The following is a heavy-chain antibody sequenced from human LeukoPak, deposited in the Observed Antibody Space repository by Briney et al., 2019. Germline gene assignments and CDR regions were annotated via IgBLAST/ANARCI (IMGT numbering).Heavy chain of an antibody. CDR3: ARGPYTDY. V-gene: IGHV3-21*01. Sequence: GGSLRLSCAASGFTFSSYSMNWVRQAPGKGLEWVSSISSSSSYMYYADSVKGRFTISRDNAKNSLYLQMNSLRAEDTAVYYCARGPYTDYWGQGTLVTVSS. CDR1: GFTFSSYS. D-gene: IGHD4-11*01. CDR2: ISSSSSYM. J-gene: IGHJ4*02.